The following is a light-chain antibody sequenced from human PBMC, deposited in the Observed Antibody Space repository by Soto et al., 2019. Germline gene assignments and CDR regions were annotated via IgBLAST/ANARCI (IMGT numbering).Light chain of an antibody. J-gene: IGKJ4*01. CDR2: GAS. V-gene: IGKV3-15*01. CDR3: QQYNDWPLT. Sequence: EIVMTQSPATLSVSPGEGVTLSCRASQSVSSNLAWYQQRPGQAPRLLIYGASTRATGIPARFSGSGSGTEFTLTISSLQSEDSAVYYCQQYNDWPLTFGGGTKVDIK. CDR1: QSVSSN.